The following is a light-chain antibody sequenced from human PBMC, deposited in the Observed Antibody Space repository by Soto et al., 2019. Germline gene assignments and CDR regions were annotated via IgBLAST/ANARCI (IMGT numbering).Light chain of an antibody. CDR1: SSDVGGYNY. Sequence: QSALTQPASVSGSPGQSITISCTGTSSDVGGYNYVSWYQQHPGKVPKLMIYEVSNRPSGVSNRFSGSKSGNTASLTISGLQPEDEADYYCSSYTSITTLVFGGGTKVTVL. CDR2: EVS. CDR3: SSYTSITTLV. V-gene: IGLV2-14*01. J-gene: IGLJ2*01.